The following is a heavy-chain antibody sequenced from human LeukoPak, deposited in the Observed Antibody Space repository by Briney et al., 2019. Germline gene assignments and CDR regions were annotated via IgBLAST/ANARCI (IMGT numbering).Heavy chain of an antibody. CDR3: ARLTVTSAKPYYYYYYGMDV. Sequence: GGSLRLSCAASGFTFTSYAMSWVRQAPGKGLEWVSAISGSGGSTYYADSVKGRFTISGDNAKNSLYLQMNSLRDEDTAVYYCARLTVTSAKPYYYYYYGMDVWGQGTTVTVSS. CDR1: GFTFTSYA. CDR2: ISGSGGST. D-gene: IGHD4-17*01. V-gene: IGHV3-23*01. J-gene: IGHJ6*02.